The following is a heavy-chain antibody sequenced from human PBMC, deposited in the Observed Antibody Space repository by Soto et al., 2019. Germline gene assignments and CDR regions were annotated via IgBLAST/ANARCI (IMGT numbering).Heavy chain of an antibody. CDR3: AKGXXXXXXXYTYSYMDV. Sequence: EVQLVESGGGLVQPGRSLRLSCAASGFSFDDYAMHWVRQGPGKGLEWVSGVSWNSGTIVYADSVKGRFTISRDNXXTSXYLEXNXLGAEDTALYYCAKGXXXXXXXYTYSYMDVWGKGTTVTVSS. J-gene: IGHJ6*03. V-gene: IGHV3-9*01. CDR2: VSWNSGTI. CDR1: GFSFDDYA. D-gene: IGHD1-26*01.